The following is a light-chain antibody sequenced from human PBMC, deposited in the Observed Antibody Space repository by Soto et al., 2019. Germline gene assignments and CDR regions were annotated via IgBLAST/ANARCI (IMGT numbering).Light chain of an antibody. V-gene: IGKV3-11*01. Sequence: LTQAPGILSESQGARSILSRRASQTVNNYLAWYQQKPGQAPRLLIYDTSKRAPGVPARFIGSGSGTAFTLTIDIVEPEDYAIYYCQQRSDWRWTFGQGTKVDIK. CDR1: QTVNNY. CDR2: DTS. CDR3: QQRSDWRWT. J-gene: IGKJ1*01.